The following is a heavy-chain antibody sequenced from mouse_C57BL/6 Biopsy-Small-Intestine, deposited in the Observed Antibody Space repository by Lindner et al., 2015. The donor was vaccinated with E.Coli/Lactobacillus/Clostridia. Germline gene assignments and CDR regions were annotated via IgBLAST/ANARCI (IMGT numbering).Heavy chain of an antibody. V-gene: IGHV3-8*01. J-gene: IGHJ1*03. Sequence: VQLQESGPGLAKPSQTLSLTCSVTGYSITSDYWNWIRKFPGNKLEYMGYISYSGSTYYNPSLKSRISITRGTSKNLHYLQLNSVTTEDTATYYCARYSRYGSSPLYWYFDVWGTGTTVTVSS. CDR1: GYSITSDY. CDR2: ISYSGST. CDR3: ARYSRYGSSPLYWYFDV. D-gene: IGHD1-1*01.